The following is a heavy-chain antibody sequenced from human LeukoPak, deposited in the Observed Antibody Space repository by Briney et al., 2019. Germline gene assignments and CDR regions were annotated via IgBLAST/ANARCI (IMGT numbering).Heavy chain of an antibody. CDR3: AGLSGSYLEESFDY. Sequence: ASVKVSCKASGYTFTSYGISWVRQAPGQGLEWMGWISAYDGNTNYAQKLQGRVTMTTDTSTSTAYMELRSLRSDDTAVYYCAGLSGSYLEESFDYWGQGTLVTVSS. J-gene: IGHJ4*02. CDR1: GYTFTSYG. V-gene: IGHV1-18*01. CDR2: ISAYDGNT. D-gene: IGHD1-26*01.